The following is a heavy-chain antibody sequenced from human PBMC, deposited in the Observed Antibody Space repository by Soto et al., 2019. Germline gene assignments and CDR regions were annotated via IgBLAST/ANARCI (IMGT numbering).Heavy chain of an antibody. V-gene: IGHV6-1*01. Sequence: QVQLQESGPGLVKPSQTLSLTCAISGDSVSSNSAAWNWIRLSPSRGLEWLARTYYRSRWYNDYAVSVRSRITVNPDTSKNQFSLQLTSVTPEDTAVYYCAGTTSHQWYYMDVWGKGNTVTVSS. J-gene: IGHJ6*03. D-gene: IGHD1-7*01. CDR1: GDSVSSNSAA. CDR2: TYYRSRWYN. CDR3: AGTTSHQWYYMDV.